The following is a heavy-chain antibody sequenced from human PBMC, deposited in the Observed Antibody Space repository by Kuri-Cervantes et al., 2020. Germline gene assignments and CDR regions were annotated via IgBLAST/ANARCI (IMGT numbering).Heavy chain of an antibody. CDR2: ITPFNGNT. J-gene: IGHJ4*02. CDR1: GYTFTYRY. Sequence: SVKVSCKASGYTFTYRYLHWVRQAPGQALEWMGWITPFNGNTNYAQKFQDRVTITRDRSMSTAYMELSSLRSEDTAVYYCARDRARGSGYYYFDYWGQGTLVTVSS. D-gene: IGHD3-22*01. V-gene: IGHV1-45*02. CDR3: ARDRARGSGYYYFDY.